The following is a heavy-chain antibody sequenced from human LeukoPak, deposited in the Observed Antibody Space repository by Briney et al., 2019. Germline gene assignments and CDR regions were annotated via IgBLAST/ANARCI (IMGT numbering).Heavy chain of an antibody. J-gene: IGHJ4*02. Sequence: GGSLRLSCAASGFTFSNYGMHWVRQAPGKGLEWVAVISYDGSNKYYADSVKGRFTISRDNSKNTLYMQMNSLRGGDTAVYYCAKDGVVTTAKYYFDYWGQGTLVTVSS. D-gene: IGHD2-21*02. CDR1: GFTFSNYG. CDR3: AKDGVVTTAKYYFDY. V-gene: IGHV3-30*18. CDR2: ISYDGSNK.